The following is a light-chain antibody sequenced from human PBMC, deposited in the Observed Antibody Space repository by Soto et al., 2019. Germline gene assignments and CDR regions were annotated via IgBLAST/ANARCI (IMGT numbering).Light chain of an antibody. J-gene: IGKJ5*01. CDR1: QRLSASD. CDR2: GVS. V-gene: IGKV3-20*01. CDR3: QQYGSSIT. Sequence: EIVLTQSPGTLSLSPGPRATLSCRASQRLSASDIAWYQQKPGQAPKFLIYGVSSRATGIPARFSGSGSGTDFTLTISRLEPEDFAVYYCQQYGSSITFGQGTRLEIK.